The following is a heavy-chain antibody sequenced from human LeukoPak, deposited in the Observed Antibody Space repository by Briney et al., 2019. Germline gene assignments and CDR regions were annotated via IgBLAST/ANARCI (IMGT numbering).Heavy chain of an antibody. D-gene: IGHD5-24*01. CDR2: INHSGST. CDR1: GGSFSGYY. V-gene: IGHV4-34*01. CDR3: ASTEMATISSDY. J-gene: IGHJ4*02. Sequence: SETLSLTCAVYGGSFSGYYWSWIRQPPGKGLEWIGEINHSGSTNYNPSLKSRVTISVDTSKNQFSLKLSSVTAADTAVYYCASTEMATISSDYWGQGTLVTVSS.